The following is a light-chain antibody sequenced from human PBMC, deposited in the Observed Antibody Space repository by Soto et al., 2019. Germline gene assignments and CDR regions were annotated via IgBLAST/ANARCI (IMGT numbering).Light chain of an antibody. CDR2: GAS. CDR3: QQRKKWPYT. V-gene: IGKV3-15*01. CDR1: QSVSSN. Sequence: EIVMTQSPATLSVSPGERATLSCRASQSVSSNLAWYQQKPGQAPRLLIYGASTRATGFPARFSGSGSGTEFTLTISSLLSEDFAVYYCQQRKKWPYTFGQGTKVDIK. J-gene: IGKJ2*01.